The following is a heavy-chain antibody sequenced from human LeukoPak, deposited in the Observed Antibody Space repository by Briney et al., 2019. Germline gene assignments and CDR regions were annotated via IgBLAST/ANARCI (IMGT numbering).Heavy chain of an antibody. D-gene: IGHD3-22*01. Sequence: GASVKVSCKASGYTFTSYGISWVRQAPGQGLEWMGWISAYNGNTNYAQKLQGRVTMTTDTSTSTAYMELRSLRSDDTAVYYCARDMRITMIIVVTPFDYWGQGTLVTVSS. J-gene: IGHJ4*02. V-gene: IGHV1-18*01. CDR3: ARDMRITMIIVVTPFDY. CDR2: ISAYNGNT. CDR1: GYTFTSYG.